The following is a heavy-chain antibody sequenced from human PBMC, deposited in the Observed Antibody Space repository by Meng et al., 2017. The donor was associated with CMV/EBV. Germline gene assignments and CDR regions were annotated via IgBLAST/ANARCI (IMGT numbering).Heavy chain of an antibody. D-gene: IGHD3-10*01. J-gene: IGHJ4*02. Sequence: CAASGFTFSDFYMDWVRLAPGKGLEWVGRIRNKPRGYTTEYAASVKGRFTISRDDSWNSLYLQMNSLKIEDTAVYYCASSGSCSPFDFWGQGTLVTVSS. CDR2: IRNKPRGYTT. CDR3: ASSGSCSPFDF. V-gene: IGHV3-72*01. CDR1: GFTFSDFY.